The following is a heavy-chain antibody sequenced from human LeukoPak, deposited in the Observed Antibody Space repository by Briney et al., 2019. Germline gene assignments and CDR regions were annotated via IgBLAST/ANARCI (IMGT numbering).Heavy chain of an antibody. CDR3: ATGYSSSWYYFEY. CDR2: FSGSGPNT. V-gene: IGHV3-23*01. Sequence: GGSLTLSCATWGFHFSTYAMSWVRQAPGKGLEWVSVFSGSGPNTYYADSVKGRFTISRDNSKKILSLQMKSLRAEDAAVYYCATGYSSSWYYFEYWGQGILVTISS. D-gene: IGHD6-13*01. J-gene: IGHJ4*02. CDR1: GFHFSTYA.